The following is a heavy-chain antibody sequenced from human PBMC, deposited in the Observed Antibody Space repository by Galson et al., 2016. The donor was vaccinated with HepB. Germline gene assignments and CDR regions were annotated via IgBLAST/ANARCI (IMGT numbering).Heavy chain of an antibody. CDR3: ARWGTFGLTLDY. V-gene: IGHV3-33*08. D-gene: IGHD3-16*01. CDR2: IWNDGTQK. J-gene: IGHJ4*02. Sequence: SLRLSCAASGFTFVDYGMHWVRQPPGKGLEWVAVIWNDGTQKYYGGSVMGRFTISRDDSKNMVYLQMNSLRAEDTAVYYCARWGTFGLTLDYWGQETPVTVSS. CDR1: GFTFVDYG.